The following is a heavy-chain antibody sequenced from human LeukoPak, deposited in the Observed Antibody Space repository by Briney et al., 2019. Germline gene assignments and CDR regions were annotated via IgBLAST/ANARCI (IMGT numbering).Heavy chain of an antibody. CDR2: ISSSSSYI. CDR3: ARDHTAMVGNFDY. D-gene: IGHD5-18*01. CDR1: GFTFSSYA. J-gene: IGHJ4*02. V-gene: IGHV3-21*01. Sequence: SGGSLRLSCAASGFTFSSYAMSWVRQAPGKGLEWVSSISSSSSYIYYADSVKGRFTISRDNAKNSLYLQMNSLRAEDTAVYYCARDHTAMVGNFDYWGQGTLVTVSS.